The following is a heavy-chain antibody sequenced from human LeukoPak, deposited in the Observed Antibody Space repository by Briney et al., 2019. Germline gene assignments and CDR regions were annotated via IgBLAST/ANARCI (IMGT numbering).Heavy chain of an antibody. D-gene: IGHD6-19*01. CDR2: INSDGSST. CDR1: GFTFSSYW. Sequence: GGSLRLSCAASGFTFSSYWMHWVRQAPGKGLVWVSRINSDGSSTSYADSVKGRFTISRDNAKNTLYLQMNSLRAEDTAVYYCARVIAEAGTGYYYYGMDVWGQGTTVTVSS. CDR3: ARVIAEAGTGYYYYGMDV. J-gene: IGHJ6*02. V-gene: IGHV3-74*01.